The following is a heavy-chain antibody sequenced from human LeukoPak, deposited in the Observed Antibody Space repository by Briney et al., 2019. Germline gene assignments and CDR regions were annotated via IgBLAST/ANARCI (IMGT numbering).Heavy chain of an antibody. V-gene: IGHV1-69*13. CDR2: SIPIFGTA. CDR1: GGTFTSYA. J-gene: IGHJ3*02. D-gene: IGHD5-12*01. Sequence: ASVKGSCKASGGTFTSYAISWGRQAPGEGREWGGGSIPIFGTANYAQKFQGRVTITADESTSTAYMELSSLRSEDTAVYYCARDGARGATIFLRAFDIWGQGTMVTVSS. CDR3: ARDGARGATIFLRAFDI.